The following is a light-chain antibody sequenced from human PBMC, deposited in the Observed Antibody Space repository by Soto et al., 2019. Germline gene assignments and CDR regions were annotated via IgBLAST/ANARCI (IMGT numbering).Light chain of an antibody. CDR3: QQSYSTPRT. Sequence: DIQMNPSPSSLSASVGDTVTITCRASQSISSYLNWYQQKPGKAPKLLIYAASTLQSGVPARFSGSGSGTDFTLTISSLQPEDFATYYCQQSYSTPRTFGQGTKLEIK. CDR1: QSISSY. CDR2: AAS. V-gene: IGKV1-39*01. J-gene: IGKJ2*02.